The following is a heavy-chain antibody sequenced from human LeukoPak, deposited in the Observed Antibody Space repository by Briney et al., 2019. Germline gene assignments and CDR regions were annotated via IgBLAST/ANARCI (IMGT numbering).Heavy chain of an antibody. CDR3: ARGLRSSWYRAFDP. Sequence: ASVKVSCKASGYTFTSYGISWVRQAPGQGLEWMGWISAYNSNTHYAQKFQGRVTITRNTSISTAYMELSSLRSEDTAVYYCARGLRSSWYRAFDPWGQGTLVTVSS. CDR1: GYTFTSYG. CDR2: ISAYNSNT. V-gene: IGHV1-18*01. J-gene: IGHJ5*02. D-gene: IGHD6-13*01.